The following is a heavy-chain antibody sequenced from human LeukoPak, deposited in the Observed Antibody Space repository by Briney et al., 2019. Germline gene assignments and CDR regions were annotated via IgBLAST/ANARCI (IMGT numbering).Heavy chain of an antibody. CDR2: ISGSGSSP. J-gene: IGHJ4*02. V-gene: IGHV3-11*01. CDR1: GFTFSDYY. CDR3: ARRSSGWYSFDY. Sequence: GGSLRLSCAASGFTFSDYYMNWIRQAPGKGLEWLSYISGSGSSPYYTDSVKGRFTISRDNAKKSLYLQMNSLRAEDTAVYYCARRSSGWYSFDYWGQGTQVTISS. D-gene: IGHD6-19*01.